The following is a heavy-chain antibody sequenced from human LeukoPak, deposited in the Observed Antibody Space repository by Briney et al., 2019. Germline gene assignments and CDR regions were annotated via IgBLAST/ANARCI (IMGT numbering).Heavy chain of an antibody. CDR3: ARSPECSSTSCKSKYYYYGMDV. J-gene: IGHJ6*02. V-gene: IGHV4-34*01. Sequence: SETLSLTCSVSGASIPSGDNYWAWIRQPPGKGLEWIGEINHSGSTNYNPSLKSRVTISVDTSKNQFSLKLSSVTAADTAVYYCARSPECSSTSCKSKYYYYGMDVWGQGTTVTVSS. D-gene: IGHD2-2*01. CDR2: INHSGST. CDR1: GASIPSGDNY.